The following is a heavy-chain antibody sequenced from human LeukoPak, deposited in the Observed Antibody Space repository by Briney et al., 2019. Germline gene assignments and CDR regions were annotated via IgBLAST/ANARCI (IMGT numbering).Heavy chain of an antibody. CDR2: ISYDGSNK. D-gene: IGHD2-15*01. CDR1: GFTFSSYG. J-gene: IGHJ4*02. Sequence: GGSLRLSCAASGFTFSSYGMHWVRQAPGKGLEWVAVISYDGSNKYYADSVKGRFTISRDNSKNTLYLQMNSLRAEDTAVYYCAKDSWGIVVVVAAFGRLDYWGQGALVTVSS. V-gene: IGHV3-30*18. CDR3: AKDSWGIVVVVAAFGRLDY.